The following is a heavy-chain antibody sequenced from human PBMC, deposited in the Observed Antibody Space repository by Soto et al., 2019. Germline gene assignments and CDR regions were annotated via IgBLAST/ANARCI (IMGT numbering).Heavy chain of an antibody. CDR3: ASLGYCSGWYLGYYYGMDV. CDR1: GYTFTSYG. V-gene: IGHV1-18*01. CDR2: ISAYNGNT. Sequence: ASVKVSCKASGYTFTSYGISWVRQAPGQGLEWMGWISAYNGNTNYAQKLQGRVTMTTDTSTSTAYMEPRSLRSDDTAVYYCASLGYCSGWYLGYYYGMDVWGQGTTVTVSS. J-gene: IGHJ6*02. D-gene: IGHD6-19*01.